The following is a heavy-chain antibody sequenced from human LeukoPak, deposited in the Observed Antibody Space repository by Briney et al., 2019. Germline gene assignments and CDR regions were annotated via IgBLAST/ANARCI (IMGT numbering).Heavy chain of an antibody. D-gene: IGHD6-13*01. CDR3: ARDSPPYSSRAYYFDY. CDR2: ISTYNGDT. V-gene: IGHV1-18*01. CDR1: GYTFTSYG. J-gene: IGHJ4*02. Sequence: GASVKVSCKTSGYTFTSYGISWVRQAPGQGLEWMGWISTYNGDTNYAQNVQGRATMTTDTSTSTAYMELSSLRSEDTAVYYCARDSPPYSSRAYYFDYWGQGTLVTVSP.